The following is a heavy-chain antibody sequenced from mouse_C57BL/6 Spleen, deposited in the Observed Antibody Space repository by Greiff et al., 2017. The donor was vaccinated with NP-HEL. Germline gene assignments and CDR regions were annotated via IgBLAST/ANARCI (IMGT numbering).Heavy chain of an antibody. CDR1: GYTFTSYW. V-gene: IGHV1-69*01. Sequence: QVQLKQPGAELVMPGASVKLSCKASGYTFTSYWMHWVKQRPGQGLEWIGEIDPSDSYTNYNQKFKGKSTLTVDKSSSTAYMQLSSLTSEDSAVYYCARGYGSSSYWYFDVWGTGTTVTVSS. CDR2: IDPSDSYT. CDR3: ARGYGSSSYWYFDV. J-gene: IGHJ1*03. D-gene: IGHD1-1*01.